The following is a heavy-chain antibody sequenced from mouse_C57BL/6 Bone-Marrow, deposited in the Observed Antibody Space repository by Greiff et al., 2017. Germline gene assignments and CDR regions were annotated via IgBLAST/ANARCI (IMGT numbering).Heavy chain of an antibody. CDR2: IDPETGGT. V-gene: IGHV1-15*01. CDR3: TSSNGDPDWYFDV. D-gene: IGHD2-13*01. CDR1: GYTFTDYE. J-gene: IGHJ1*03. Sequence: QVQLKQSGAELVRPGASVTLSCKASGYTFTDYEMHWVKQTPVHGLEWIGAIDPETGGTAYNQKFKGKAILTADKSSSTAYMELRSLTSEDSAVYYCTSSNGDPDWYFDVWGTETTVTVSS.